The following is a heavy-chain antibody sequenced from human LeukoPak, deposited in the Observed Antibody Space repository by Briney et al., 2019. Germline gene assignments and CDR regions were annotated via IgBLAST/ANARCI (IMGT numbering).Heavy chain of an antibody. D-gene: IGHD2-2*02. J-gene: IGHJ4*02. CDR1: GFTFNDYG. CDR2: IRYDGSHK. Sequence: GGSLRLSCAASGFTFNDYGMHWVRQAPGKGLEWVAFIRYDGSHKYYADSVKGRFTISRDNSKNTLYLQMNSLRAEDTAVYYCARSGIQSGYCSSTSCYTGYWGQGTLVTVSS. CDR3: ARSGIQSGYCSSTSCYTGY. V-gene: IGHV3-30*02.